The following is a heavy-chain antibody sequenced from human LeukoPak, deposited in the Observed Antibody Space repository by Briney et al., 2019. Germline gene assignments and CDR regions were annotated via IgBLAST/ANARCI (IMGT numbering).Heavy chain of an antibody. J-gene: IGHJ4*02. V-gene: IGHV1-2*02. D-gene: IGHD3-10*01. Sequence: ASVKVSCKASGYTFTGYYMHWVRQAPGQGLEWMVWINPDSGGTNYAQKFQGRVTMTRDTSISTAFLDLSRLRFDDTAIYYCASGRGVGSTTPFDYWGQGTLVTVSS. CDR2: INPDSGGT. CDR1: GYTFTGYY. CDR3: ASGRGVGSTTPFDY.